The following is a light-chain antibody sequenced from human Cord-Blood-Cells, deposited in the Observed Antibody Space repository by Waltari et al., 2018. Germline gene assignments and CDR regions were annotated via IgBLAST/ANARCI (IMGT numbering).Light chain of an antibody. V-gene: IGKV4-1*01. CDR3: QQYYSTPWT. J-gene: IGKJ1*01. CDR1: QSVLYSSNNNNY. Sequence: DIVMTQSPDSLAVSLGERATINCKSSQSVLYSSNNNNYLAWYQQKPGQPPKRLIYWASTRESGVPDRFSGSGSGTDFTLTISSLQAEDVAVYYCQQYYSTPWTFGQGTKVEIK. CDR2: WAS.